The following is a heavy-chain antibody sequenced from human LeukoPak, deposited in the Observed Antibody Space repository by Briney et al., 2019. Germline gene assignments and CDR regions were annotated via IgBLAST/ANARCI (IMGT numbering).Heavy chain of an antibody. Sequence: PGGSLGLSCAASGFTFVDYAMSWVRQAPGKGLEWVANIKQDGSEKYYVDSVKGRFTISRDNAKNSLYLQMNSLRAEDTAVYYCARWRGVSPFDYWGQGTLVTVSS. J-gene: IGHJ4*02. V-gene: IGHV3-7*01. CDR3: ARWRGVSPFDY. CDR1: GFTFVDYA. CDR2: IKQDGSEK. D-gene: IGHD3-10*01.